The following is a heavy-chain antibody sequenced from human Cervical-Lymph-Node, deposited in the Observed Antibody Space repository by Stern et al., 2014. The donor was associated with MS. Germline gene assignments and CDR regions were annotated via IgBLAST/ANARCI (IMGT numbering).Heavy chain of an antibody. V-gene: IGHV3-30*03. CDR1: GFTFSSYG. D-gene: IGHD2-8*01. CDR2: ISYDGNHK. J-gene: IGHJ4*02. Sequence: VQLVESGGAVVQPGRSLRLSCAASGFTFSSYGMHWVRQAPGKGLEWVTVISYDGNHKYYAASVKGRFTISRANSKNTLHLQMNSVTPDDTAIYYCARDYEDTSMLFDHWGQGTLVTVSS. CDR3: ARDYEDTSMLFDH.